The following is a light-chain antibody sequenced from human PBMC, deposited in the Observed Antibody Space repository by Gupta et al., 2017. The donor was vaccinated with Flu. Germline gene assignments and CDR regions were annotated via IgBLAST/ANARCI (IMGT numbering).Light chain of an antibody. V-gene: IGKV4-1*01. J-gene: IGKJ1*01. CDR1: QSVLYSSNNKNY. CDR3: QRYDATPHT. Sequence: DIVMTQSPDSLAVSLGERATINCKSSQSVLYSSNNKNYLAWYQQKPGQPPKLLIYWASTRESGVPDRFSGSASGTDFTLTISILHAEDVTVYFCQRYDATPHTFGQGTKVEIK. CDR2: WAS.